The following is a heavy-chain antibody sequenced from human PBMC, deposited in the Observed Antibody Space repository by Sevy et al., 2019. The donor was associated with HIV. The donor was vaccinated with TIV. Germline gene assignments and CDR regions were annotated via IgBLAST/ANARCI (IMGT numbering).Heavy chain of an antibody. CDR3: ARARSSGWYSINYYYYMDF. D-gene: IGHD6-19*01. CDR2: IIPIFGTA. J-gene: IGHJ6*03. V-gene: IGHV1-69*06. Sequence: ASVKVSCKASGGTFSSYAISWVRQAPGQGLEWMGGIIPIFGTANYAQKFQGRVTITADKSTSTAYMELSSLRSEDTAVYYCARARSSGWYSINYYYYMDFWGKGTTVTVSS. CDR1: GGTFSSYA.